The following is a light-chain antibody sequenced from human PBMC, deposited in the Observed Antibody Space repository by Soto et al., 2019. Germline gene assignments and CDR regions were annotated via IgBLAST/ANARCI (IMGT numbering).Light chain of an antibody. CDR2: KAS. CDR3: QPYNSYPYT. V-gene: IGKV1-5*03. J-gene: IGKJ2*01. CDR1: QSISSW. Sequence: DIQMTQSPSTLSASVVDRVTITCRASQSISSWLAWYQQKPGKAPKLLIYKASSLESGVPSRFSGSGSGTEFTLTISSLQPDDFATYYCQPYNSYPYTFGQGTKLEIK.